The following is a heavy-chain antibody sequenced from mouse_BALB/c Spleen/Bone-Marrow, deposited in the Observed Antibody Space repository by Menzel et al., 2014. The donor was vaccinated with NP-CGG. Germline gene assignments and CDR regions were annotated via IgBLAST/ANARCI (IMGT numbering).Heavy chain of an antibody. CDR2: FNPYNDDS. CDR1: GYIFTAYV. CDR3: AREGWLLRFDY. Sequence: SGPELVKPGASVKMSCKASGYIFTAYVMHWVKQKPGRGLEWIGFFNPYNDDSNYNEKFKGKATLTSDKSSSTAYMELSSLTSEDSAVYYCAREGWLLRFDYWGQGTTLTVSS. V-gene: IGHV1-14*01. D-gene: IGHD2-3*01. J-gene: IGHJ2*01.